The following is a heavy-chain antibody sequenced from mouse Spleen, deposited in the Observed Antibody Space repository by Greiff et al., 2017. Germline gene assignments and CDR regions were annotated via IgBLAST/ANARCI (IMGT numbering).Heavy chain of an antibody. CDR2: IYPRSGNT. Sequence: QVQLQQSGAELARPGASVKLSCKASGYTFTSYGISWVKQRPGQGLEWIGEIYPRSGNTYYNEKFKGKATLTADKSSSTAYMELRSLTSEDSAVYFCARWDWDYWYFDVWGTGTTVTVSS. D-gene: IGHD4-1*01. CDR3: ARWDWDYWYFDV. CDR1: GYTFTSYG. J-gene: IGHJ1*03. V-gene: IGHV1-81*01.